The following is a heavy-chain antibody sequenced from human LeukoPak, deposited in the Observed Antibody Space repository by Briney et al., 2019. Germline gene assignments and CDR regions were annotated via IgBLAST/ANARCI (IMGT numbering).Heavy chain of an antibody. V-gene: IGHV3-74*01. CDR3: ARDSGVASPLDY. J-gene: IGHJ4*02. CDR2: ITHDGDST. Sequence: PGGSLRLSCVSSGFTFSAYWLHWVPKAPGKGLGWGSRITHDGDSTDTAHPVKGRFTTSTANAKTTVNLQLTSLRAHDTTGYYFARDSGVASPLDYWGQGALVTVSS. CDR1: GFTFSAYW.